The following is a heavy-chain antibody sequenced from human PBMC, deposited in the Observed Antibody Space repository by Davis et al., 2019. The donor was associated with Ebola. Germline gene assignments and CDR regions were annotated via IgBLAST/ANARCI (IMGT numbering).Heavy chain of an antibody. CDR3: AREIVVVITTDYYYYGMDV. CDR2: INPSGGST. Sequence: ASVKVSCKASGYTFTGYYMHWVRQAPGQGLEWMGIINPSGGSTSYAQKFQGRVTMTRDTSTSTVYMELSSLRSEDTAVYYCAREIVVVITTDYYYYGMDVWGKGTTVTVSS. V-gene: IGHV1-46*01. J-gene: IGHJ6*04. CDR1: GYTFTGYY. D-gene: IGHD3-22*01.